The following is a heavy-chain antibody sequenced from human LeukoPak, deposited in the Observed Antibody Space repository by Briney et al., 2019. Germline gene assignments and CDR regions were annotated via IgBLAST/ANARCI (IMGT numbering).Heavy chain of an antibody. V-gene: IGHV3-23*01. CDR2: ISGSGGST. Sequence: PGGSLRLSCAASGFTFSSYAMSWVRQAPGRGLEWVSAISGSGGSTYYADSVKGRFTISRDNSKNTLYLQMNSLRAEDTAVYYCAKAPARTYSDYYYGMDVWGQGTTVTVSS. CDR3: AKAPARTYSDYYYGMDV. J-gene: IGHJ6*02. D-gene: IGHD3-10*01. CDR1: GFTFSSYA.